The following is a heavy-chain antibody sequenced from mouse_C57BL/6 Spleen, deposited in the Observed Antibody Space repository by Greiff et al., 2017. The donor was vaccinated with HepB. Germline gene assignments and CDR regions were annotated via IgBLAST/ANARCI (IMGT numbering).Heavy chain of an antibody. J-gene: IGHJ2*01. D-gene: IGHD2-1*01. V-gene: IGHV5-4*01. CDR1: GFTFSSYA. CDR3: AREIYYGNYFDY. CDR2: ISDGGSYT. Sequence: DVKLVESGGGLVKPGGSLKLSCAASGFTFSSYAMSWVRQTPEKRLEWVATISDGGSYTYYPDNVKGRFTISRDNAKNNLYLQMSHLKSEDTAMYYCAREIYYGNYFDYWGQGTTLTVSS.